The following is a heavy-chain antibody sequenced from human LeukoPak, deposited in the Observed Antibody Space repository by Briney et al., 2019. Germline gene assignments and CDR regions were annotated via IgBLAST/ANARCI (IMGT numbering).Heavy chain of an antibody. CDR3: EREDYGGNSL. D-gene: IGHD4-23*01. CDR1: GGSISGFY. V-gene: IGHV4-4*07. CDR2: IYSSGST. J-gene: IGHJ4*02. Sequence: SETLSLTCTVSGGSISGFYWSWIRQPDGKGLEWIGRIYSSGSTNYNPSLKSRVTMSVDTSKNQFSLKVRSVTAADTAVYFCEREDYGGNSLWGQGTLVTVSS.